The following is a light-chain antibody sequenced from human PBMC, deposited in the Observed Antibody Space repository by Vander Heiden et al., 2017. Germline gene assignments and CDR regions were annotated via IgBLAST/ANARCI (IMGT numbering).Light chain of an antibody. CDR2: DSS. V-gene: IGKV3-20*01. CDR3: QQYAKSIGS. Sequence: IELTQSPSTLSLSPGERATLSCRASQSVSNNYLAWYQQKPGQAPRLLIYDSSTRATDIPDRFSGSGSETDFTLTISTLEPDDFGVYYCQQYAKSIGSFGQGTKLEI. J-gene: IGKJ2*03. CDR1: QSVSNNY.